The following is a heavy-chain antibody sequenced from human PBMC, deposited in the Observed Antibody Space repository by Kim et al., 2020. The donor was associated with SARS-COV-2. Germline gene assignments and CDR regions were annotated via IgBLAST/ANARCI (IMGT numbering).Heavy chain of an antibody. Sequence: DSVKGRFTISRDNSKNTLYLQMNSLRAEDTAVYYCARDGTTVTKGGSIDYWGQGTLVTVSS. J-gene: IGHJ4*02. CDR3: ARDGTTVTKGGSIDY. D-gene: IGHD4-17*01. V-gene: IGHV3-30*01.